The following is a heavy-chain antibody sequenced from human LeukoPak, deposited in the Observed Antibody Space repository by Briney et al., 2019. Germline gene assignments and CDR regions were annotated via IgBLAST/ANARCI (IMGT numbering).Heavy chain of an antibody. V-gene: IGHV4-38-2*02. CDR2: IYHSGST. J-gene: IGHJ4*02. CDR3: ARGLGVSAWRYYFDY. CDR1: GYSISSGFY. Sequence: SETLSLTCIVSGYSISSGFYWGWIRQTPGKDLEWIGSIYHSGSTSYNPSLKSRVTMSVDTSKNQFSLRLTSVTAADTAVYSCARGLGVSAWRYYFDYWGQGTLVTVSS. D-gene: IGHD6-19*01.